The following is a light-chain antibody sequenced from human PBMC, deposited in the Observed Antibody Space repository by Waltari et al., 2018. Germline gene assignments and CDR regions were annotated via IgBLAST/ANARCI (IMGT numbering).Light chain of an antibody. Sequence: EIVLTQSPATLTVSAGEGATRSCRASKSVGRYLAGYQPKPGQAPRLLIYDASNRATGIPARFSGSGSGADFTLTISSLEPEDFAVYYCQQRSNWPPLFTFGPGTKVDIK. CDR1: KSVGRY. CDR2: DAS. J-gene: IGKJ3*01. V-gene: IGKV3-11*01. CDR3: QQRSNWPPLFT.